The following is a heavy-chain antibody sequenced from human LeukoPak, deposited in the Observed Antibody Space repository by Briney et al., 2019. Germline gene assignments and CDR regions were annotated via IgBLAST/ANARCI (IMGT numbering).Heavy chain of an antibody. Sequence: PGGSLRLSCSASGFTFSSYAMSWVRQAPGKGLEWVANINQGGSEKYYVDSVKGRFAISRDNAWNSLYLQMSSLGAEDTAVYYCARYGNGAWLARYSFDIWGQGTMVTVAS. CDR3: ARYGNGAWLARYSFDI. J-gene: IGHJ3*02. V-gene: IGHV3-7*01. CDR1: GFTFSSYA. D-gene: IGHD6-19*01. CDR2: INQGGSEK.